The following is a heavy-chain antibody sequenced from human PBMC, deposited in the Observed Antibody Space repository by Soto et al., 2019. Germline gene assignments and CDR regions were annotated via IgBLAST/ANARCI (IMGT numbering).Heavy chain of an antibody. Sequence: EVQLVESGGGLVQPGGSLRLSCAASGFTCSSYNMNWVRQAPGQGLEWVSYLSSSSSTIYYADSVKGRFTIYKDNVKNSLYRQMNSLRDEDTAVYYCARVGAGPAFDIWGQGTMVTVSS. J-gene: IGHJ3*02. D-gene: IGHD1-26*01. CDR1: GFTCSSYN. V-gene: IGHV3-48*02. CDR3: ARVGAGPAFDI. CDR2: LSSSSSTI.